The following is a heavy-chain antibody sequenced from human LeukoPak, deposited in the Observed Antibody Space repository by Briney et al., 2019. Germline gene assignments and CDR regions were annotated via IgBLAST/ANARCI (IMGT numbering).Heavy chain of an antibody. D-gene: IGHD2-21*02. CDR1: GGSISSGGYS. CDR2: IYHSGST. Sequence: PSETLSLTCAVSGGSISSGGYSWSWIRQPPGKGLEWIGYIYHSGSTYYNPSLKSRVTISVDRSKNQFSLKLSSVTAAGTAVYYCARGPYCGGDCFEGSFDYWGQGTLVTVSS. V-gene: IGHV4-30-2*01. CDR3: ARGPYCGGDCFEGSFDY. J-gene: IGHJ4*02.